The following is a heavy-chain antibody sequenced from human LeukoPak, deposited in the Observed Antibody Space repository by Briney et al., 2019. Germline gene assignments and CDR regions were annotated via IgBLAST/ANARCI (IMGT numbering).Heavy chain of an antibody. V-gene: IGHV4-59*08. CDR2: IYYSGST. CDR1: GGSISSYY. Sequence: SETLSLTCTVSGGSISSYYWSWIRQPPGKGLEWIGYIYYSGSTNYNPSLKSRVTISVDTSKNQFSLKLSSVTAADTAVYYCASMVDYDFWSGDDAFDIWGQGTMVTVSS. D-gene: IGHD3-3*01. J-gene: IGHJ3*02. CDR3: ASMVDYDFWSGDDAFDI.